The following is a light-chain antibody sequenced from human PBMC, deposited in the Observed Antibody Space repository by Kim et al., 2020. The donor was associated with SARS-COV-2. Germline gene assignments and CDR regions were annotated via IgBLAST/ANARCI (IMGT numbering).Light chain of an antibody. J-gene: IGLJ1*01. V-gene: IGLV3-25*03. CDR2: KDS. CDR1: ALPKQY. CDR3: QSADSSGTYV. Sequence: SYELTQPPSVSVSPGQTARITCSGDALPKQYAYWYQQKPGQAPVLVIYKDSERPSGIPERFSGSSSGTTVTLTIRGVQADDEADYYCQSADSSGTYVFGT.